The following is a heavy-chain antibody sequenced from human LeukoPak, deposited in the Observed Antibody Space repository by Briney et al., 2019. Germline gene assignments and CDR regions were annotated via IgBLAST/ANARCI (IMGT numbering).Heavy chain of an antibody. J-gene: IGHJ4*02. CDR2: ITSGGST. Sequence: GGSLRLSCAASGFTVTNNDMNWVRQAPGQGLEWGSGITSGGSTYFADSVKGRFTVSRDNSKNTLSLQMNSLRVEDTAVYYCARDLISGPATHDSWGQGALVTVSS. CDR3: ARDLISGPATHDS. CDR1: GFTVTNND. V-gene: IGHV3-66*01. D-gene: IGHD2-15*01.